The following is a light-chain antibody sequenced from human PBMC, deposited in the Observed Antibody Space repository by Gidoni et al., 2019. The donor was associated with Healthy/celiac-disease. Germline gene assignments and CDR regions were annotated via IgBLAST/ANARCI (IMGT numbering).Light chain of an antibody. Sequence: TQLTQSPSTLSASVWDRVIITCRASQSISSWLAWYQQKPGKAPKLLIYKASSLESGVPSRCSGSGSGTEFTLTISSLQHDDFATYYCQQYNSYSYTCGQXTKLEIK. CDR3: QQYNSYSYT. J-gene: IGKJ2*01. CDR2: KAS. CDR1: QSISSW. V-gene: IGKV1-5*03.